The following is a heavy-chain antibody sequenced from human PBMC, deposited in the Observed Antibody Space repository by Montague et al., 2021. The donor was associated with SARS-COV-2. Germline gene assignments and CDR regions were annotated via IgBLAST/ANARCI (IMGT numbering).Heavy chain of an antibody. CDR1: GFTFSRYS. CDR3: ARDRWDRNGMDV. D-gene: IGHD5-24*01. Sequence: SLRLSCAASGFTFSRYSMNWVRQAPGKGLEWVSYISSSSSTIYYADSVKGRFTISRDNAKNSLYLQMNSLRDEDTAVYYCARDRWDRNGMDVWGQGTTVTVSS. V-gene: IGHV3-48*02. CDR2: ISSSSSTI. J-gene: IGHJ6*02.